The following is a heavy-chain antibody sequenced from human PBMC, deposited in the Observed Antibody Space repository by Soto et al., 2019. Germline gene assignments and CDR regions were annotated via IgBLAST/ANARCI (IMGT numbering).Heavy chain of an antibody. CDR3: ARLVYDTRLNYMYFDF. CDR1: GVSISSGNL. V-gene: IGHV4-4*01. D-gene: IGHD2-8*01. CDR2: IFHDGTA. J-gene: IGHJ4*02. Sequence: LSLTCAVSGVSISSGNLWTWVRQTPQRGLEYIGEIFHDGTANYYPSFERRVAISVDTSKNQFSLKLTSVTAADTAIYFCARLVYDTRLNYMYFDFWGQGALVTVSS.